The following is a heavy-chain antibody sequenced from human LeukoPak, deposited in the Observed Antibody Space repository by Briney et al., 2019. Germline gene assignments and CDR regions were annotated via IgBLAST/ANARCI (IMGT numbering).Heavy chain of an antibody. Sequence: SETLSLTCAVCGGSFSGYYWSWIRQPPGKGLEWIGEINHSGSTNYNPSLKSRVTISVDTSKNQFSLKLSSVTAADTAVYYCARGGIVATTLFDYWGQGTLVTVSS. V-gene: IGHV4-34*01. CDR1: GGSFSGYY. CDR3: ARGGIVATTLFDY. CDR2: INHSGST. J-gene: IGHJ4*02. D-gene: IGHD5-12*01.